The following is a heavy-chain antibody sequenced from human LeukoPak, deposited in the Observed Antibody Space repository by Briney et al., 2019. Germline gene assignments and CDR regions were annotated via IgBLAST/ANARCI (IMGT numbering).Heavy chain of an antibody. CDR3: ASSPDDYGDYAAGNWFDP. CDR2: IYYSGNT. CDR1: GGSISDSDYY. D-gene: IGHD4-17*01. V-gene: IGHV4-39*01. Sequence: SETLSLTCTVSGGSISDSDYYWGWLRQPPGKGLEWIVSIYYSGNTFYNPSLQSRVTISVDTSKNQFSLKLNSVTAADTAVYYCASSPDDYGDYAAGNWFDPWGQGTLVTVSS. J-gene: IGHJ5*02.